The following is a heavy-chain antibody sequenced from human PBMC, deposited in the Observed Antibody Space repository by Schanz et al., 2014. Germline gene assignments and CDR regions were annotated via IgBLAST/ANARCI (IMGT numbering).Heavy chain of an antibody. Sequence: EVQLVESGGGLVQPGGSLRLSCAASGFTFSSYWMHWVRQVPGKGLVWVSRIKSDGSSTSYADSVKGRFTMSRDNSKNTLYLQMNSLRAGDAAVYYCAKSQGSSFDSWGQGTLVTVSS. CDR2: IKSDGSST. CDR3: AKSQGSSFDS. D-gene: IGHD6-13*01. V-gene: IGHV3-74*02. J-gene: IGHJ4*02. CDR1: GFTFSSYW.